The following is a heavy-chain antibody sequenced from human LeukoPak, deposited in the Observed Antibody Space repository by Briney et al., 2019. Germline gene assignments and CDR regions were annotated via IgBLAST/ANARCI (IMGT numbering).Heavy chain of an antibody. Sequence: SETLSLTCTVSGGSISSSSYYWAWIRQPPGKELKWIGSIFYSGSTYYNPSLRGRVTISVDTSKNQFSLKLSSVTAADTAVYYCARGMTTAYMDVWGKGTTVTISS. CDR3: ARGMTTAYMDV. D-gene: IGHD4-17*01. V-gene: IGHV4-39*07. CDR2: IFYSGST. CDR1: GGSISSSSYY. J-gene: IGHJ6*03.